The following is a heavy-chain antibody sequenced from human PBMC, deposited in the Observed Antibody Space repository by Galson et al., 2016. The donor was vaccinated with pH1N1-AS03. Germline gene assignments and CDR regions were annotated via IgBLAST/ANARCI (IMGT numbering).Heavy chain of an antibody. V-gene: IGHV3-11*01. Sequence: SLRLSCAASGFTFSDYYMSWIRQAPGKGLEWISCITSSGGSGPTIYYADSVKGRFTISRDNAKNSLYLHMNSLRADDTAVYYCARGWYDIWTGYLVDPFDYWGQGALVTVSS. CDR3: ARGWYDIWTGYLVDPFDY. CDR2: ITSSGGSGPTI. CDR1: GFTFSDYY. J-gene: IGHJ4*02. D-gene: IGHD3-9*01.